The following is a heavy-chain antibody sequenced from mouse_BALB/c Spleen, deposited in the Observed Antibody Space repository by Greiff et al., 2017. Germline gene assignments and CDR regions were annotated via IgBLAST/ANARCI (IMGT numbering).Heavy chain of an antibody. D-gene: IGHD1-1*01. CDR1: GYTFTSYW. J-gene: IGHJ3*01. CDR3: AREGTTVVTPFAY. CDR2: INPSTGYT. Sequence: VQLQQSGAELAKPGASVKMSCKASGYTFTSYWMHWVKQRPGQGLEWIGYINPSTGYTEYNQKFKDKATLTADKSSSTAYMQLSSLTSEDSAVYYCAREGTTVVTPFAYWGQGTLVTVSA. V-gene: IGHV1-7*01.